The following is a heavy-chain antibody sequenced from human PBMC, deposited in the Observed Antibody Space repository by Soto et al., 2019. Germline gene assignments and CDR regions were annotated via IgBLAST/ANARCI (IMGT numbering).Heavy chain of an antibody. CDR3: VRRVVVVAATPRAFFYYYYGMDV. J-gene: IGHJ6*02. V-gene: IGHV1-69*01. D-gene: IGHD2-15*01. CDR2: IIPIFGTA. Sequence: QVQLVQSGAEVKKPGSSVKVSCTASGGTFSSYAISWVRQAPGQGLEWMGGIIPIFGTANYAQKFQGRVTITADESTSTAYMELRSLRSEDTAVYYFVRRVVVVAATPRAFFYYYYGMDVWGQGTKVTVSS. CDR1: GGTFSSYA.